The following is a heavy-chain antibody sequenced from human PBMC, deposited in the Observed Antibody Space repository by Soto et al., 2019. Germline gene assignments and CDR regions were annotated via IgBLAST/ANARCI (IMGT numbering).Heavy chain of an antibody. CDR1: GGSFSGYY. CDR3: ARDGWYYYYYGMDV. J-gene: IGHJ6*02. Sequence: SETLSLTCAVYGGSFSGYYWSWIRQPPGKGLEWIGEINHSGSTNYNPSLKSRVTISVDTSKNQFSLKLSSVTAADTAVYYCARDGWYYYYYGMDVWGQGTTVTVYS. D-gene: IGHD6-19*01. V-gene: IGHV4-34*01. CDR2: INHSGST.